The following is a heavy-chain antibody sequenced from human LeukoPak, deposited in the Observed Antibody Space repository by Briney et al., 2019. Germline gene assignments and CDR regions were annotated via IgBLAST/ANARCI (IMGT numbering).Heavy chain of an antibody. CDR3: ARGGYDFWSGYYQSNWFDP. Sequence: SETLSLTCAVYGGSFSGYYWSWIRQPPGKGLEWIGEINHSGSTNYNPSLKSRVTISVDTSKNQFSLKLSSVTAADTAVYYCARGGYDFWSGYYQSNWFDPWGQGTLVTVSS. D-gene: IGHD3-3*01. CDR2: INHSGST. CDR1: GGSFSGYY. V-gene: IGHV4-34*01. J-gene: IGHJ5*02.